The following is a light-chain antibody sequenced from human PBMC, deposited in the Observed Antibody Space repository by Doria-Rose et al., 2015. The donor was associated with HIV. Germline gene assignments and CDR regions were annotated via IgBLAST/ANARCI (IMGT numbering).Light chain of an antibody. CDR1: SSHIGAGHD. CDR2: GNT. V-gene: IGLV1-40*01. J-gene: IGLJ1*01. Sequence: CPGRSSHIGAGHDVHWYQPLPGTALNILMYGNTHRPSGVPDRISGSKSGTSASLAITGLEAEDDADYYCQSYDSSLSDSNYVFGTGTKVTVL. CDR3: QSYDSSLSDSNYV.